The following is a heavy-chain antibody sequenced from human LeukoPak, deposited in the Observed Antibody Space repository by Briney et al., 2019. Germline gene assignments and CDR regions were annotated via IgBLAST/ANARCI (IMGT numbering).Heavy chain of an antibody. Sequence: GGSLRLSCTASGCTFSDYSMDWVREAPGKGLEWVSNISRGSRTIYYSDSVKGRFTISRDNAKNSLYLQMNSLRTEDTAVYYCARDSYSSSRNDYWGQGTLVTVSS. D-gene: IGHD6-13*01. CDR2: ISRGSRTI. CDR1: GCTFSDYS. CDR3: ARDSYSSSRNDY. J-gene: IGHJ4*02. V-gene: IGHV3-48*01.